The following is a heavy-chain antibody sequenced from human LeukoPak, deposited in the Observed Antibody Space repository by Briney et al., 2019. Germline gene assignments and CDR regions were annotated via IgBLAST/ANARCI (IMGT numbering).Heavy chain of an antibody. CDR3: ARQPTPYGDYTVDY. V-gene: IGHV5-51*01. D-gene: IGHD4-17*01. CDR1: GYSITSYW. CDR2: SYPGDSDT. Sequence: GEPLMISCNGSGYSITSYWIGWLRQMPGEGQEWMWISYPGDSDTRYSPSFQRQVTISADKSISTAYLPWSSLKDSDTALYYCARQPTPYGDYTVDYWGQGSLVTVSS. J-gene: IGHJ4*02.